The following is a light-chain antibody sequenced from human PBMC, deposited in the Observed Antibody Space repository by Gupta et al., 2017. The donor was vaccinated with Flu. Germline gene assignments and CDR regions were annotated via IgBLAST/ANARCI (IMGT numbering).Light chain of an antibody. Sequence: VTPGESVSISCRSSQSLVHSNGYTYLDWYLQRPGQSPQVIIYLASRRSFGVPERFRGSGSGADFTLEISRVEADDIGIYYYMQGLEAPFTFGQGTRLDFK. J-gene: IGKJ2*01. V-gene: IGKV2-28*01. CDR3: MQGLEAPFT. CDR2: LAS. CDR1: QSLVHSNGYTY.